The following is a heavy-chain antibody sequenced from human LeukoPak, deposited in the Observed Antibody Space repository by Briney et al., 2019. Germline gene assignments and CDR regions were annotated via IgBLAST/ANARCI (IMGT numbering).Heavy chain of an antibody. CDR1: AGSINSGSYY. D-gene: IGHD5-18*01. J-gene: IGHJ5*02. CDR2: IYSSGST. V-gene: IGHV4-61*02. CDR3: ARSSGGWDSYGYDWFDP. Sequence: SQTLSLTCSVSAGSINSGSYYWNWIRQPAGKGLEWIGRIYSSGSTNYNPSLKSRVTISVDTSKNQFSLKLSSVTAADTAVYYCARSSGGWDSYGYDWFDPWGQGTLVTVSS.